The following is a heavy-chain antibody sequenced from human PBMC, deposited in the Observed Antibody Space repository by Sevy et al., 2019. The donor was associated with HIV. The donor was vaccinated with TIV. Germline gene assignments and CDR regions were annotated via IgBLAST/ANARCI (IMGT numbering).Heavy chain of an antibody. CDR2: ISSSGSTI. J-gene: IGHJ6*02. Sequence: GGSLRLSCAASGFTFSDYYMSWIRQAPGKGLEWVSYISSSGSTIYYAHSVKGRFTISRDNAKNSLYLQMNSLRAEDTAVYYCARDSGDSGYDFSYYGMDVWGQGTTVTVSS. V-gene: IGHV3-11*01. CDR3: ARDSGDSGYDFSYYGMDV. CDR1: GFTFSDYY. D-gene: IGHD5-12*01.